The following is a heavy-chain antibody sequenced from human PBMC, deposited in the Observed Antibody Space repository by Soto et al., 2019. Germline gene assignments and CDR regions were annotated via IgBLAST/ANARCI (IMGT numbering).Heavy chain of an antibody. CDR3: AKQGGITMVRGADIFDY. J-gene: IGHJ4*02. Sequence: GGSLRLSCAASGFTFSSYAMSWVRQAPGKGLEWVSAISGSGGSTYYADSVKGRFTISRDNSKNTLYLQMNSLRAEDTAVYYCAKQGGITMVRGADIFDYWGQGTLVTVSS. V-gene: IGHV3-23*01. CDR2: ISGSGGST. CDR1: GFTFSSYA. D-gene: IGHD3-10*01.